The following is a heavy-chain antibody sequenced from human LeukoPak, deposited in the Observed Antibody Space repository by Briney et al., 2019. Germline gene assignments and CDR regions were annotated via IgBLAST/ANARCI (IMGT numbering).Heavy chain of an antibody. J-gene: IGHJ4*02. CDR1: GFTFSDYY. D-gene: IGHD4-11*01. Sequence: GGSLRLSCAASGFTFSDYYMSWIRQAPGKGLEWVSYISSSGSTIYYADSVKGRFTISRDNAKNSLYLQMNSLRAEDTAVYCCARDLFPSTTAYFDYWGQGTLVTVSS. CDR2: ISSSGSTI. V-gene: IGHV3-11*04. CDR3: ARDLFPSTTAYFDY.